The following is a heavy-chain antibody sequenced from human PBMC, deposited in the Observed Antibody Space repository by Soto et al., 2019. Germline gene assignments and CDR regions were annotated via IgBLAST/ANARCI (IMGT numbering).Heavy chain of an antibody. CDR2: IYSGGST. J-gene: IGHJ4*02. D-gene: IGHD5-18*01. CDR1: GFTVSRNY. V-gene: IGHV3-53*02. CDR3: ARMDTAIVPIPGYFDY. Sequence: EVQLVETGGGLIQPGGSLRLSCAASGFTVSRNYMSWVRQAPGKGLEWGSFIYSGGSTYYADSVKGRFTISRDNSKNTLYLQMNRLRAEDTDVYYCARMDTAIVPIPGYFDYWGPGTLVTVSS.